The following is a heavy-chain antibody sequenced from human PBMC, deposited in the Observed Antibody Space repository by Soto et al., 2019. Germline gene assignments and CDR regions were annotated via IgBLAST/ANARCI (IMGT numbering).Heavy chain of an antibody. V-gene: IGHV4-4*02. Sequence: SETLSLTCAVSGGSISSSNWWSWVRQPPGKGLEWIGEIYHIGSTNYNPSLKSRVTISVDKSKNQFSLKLSSVTAADTAVYYCARGHHYGDYWENFGYWGQGTLVTVSS. CDR3: ARGHHYGDYWENFGY. D-gene: IGHD4-17*01. J-gene: IGHJ4*02. CDR1: GGSISSSNW. CDR2: IYHIGST.